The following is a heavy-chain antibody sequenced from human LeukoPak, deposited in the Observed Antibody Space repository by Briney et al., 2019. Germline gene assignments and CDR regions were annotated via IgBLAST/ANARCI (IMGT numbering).Heavy chain of an antibody. CDR2: TNHSGST. D-gene: IGHD4-23*01. J-gene: IGHJ1*01. V-gene: IGHV4-34*01. CDR1: GGAFSGYY. CDR3: ARGRWSGNSKWHFQH. Sequence: SETLSLTCAVYGGAFSGYYWSWIRQPPGKGLEWIGETNHSGSTNYNPSLKSRVTISVDTSKNQFSLKLSSVTAADTAVYYCARGRWSGNSKWHFQHWGQGTLVTVSS.